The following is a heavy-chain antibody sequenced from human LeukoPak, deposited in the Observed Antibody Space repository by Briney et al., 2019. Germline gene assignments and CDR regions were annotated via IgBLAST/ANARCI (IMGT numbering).Heavy chain of an antibody. CDR1: GFTFSSYA. V-gene: IGHV3-23*01. CDR2: ISGSGGST. Sequence: GGSLRLSCAASGFTFSSYAMSWVRQAPGKGLEWVSAISGSGGSTYYADSVKGRFTISRDNAKNSLYLQMNSLRAEDTAVYYCAREHYYDSSGGFDPWGQGTLVTVSS. D-gene: IGHD3-22*01. J-gene: IGHJ5*02. CDR3: AREHYYDSSGGFDP.